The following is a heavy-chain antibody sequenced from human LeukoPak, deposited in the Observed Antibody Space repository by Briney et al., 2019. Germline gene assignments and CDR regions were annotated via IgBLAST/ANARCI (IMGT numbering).Heavy chain of an antibody. V-gene: IGHV3-21*01. CDR2: ISSSSSYI. CDR1: GFTFGSYS. Sequence: GGSLRLSCAASGFTFGSYSMNWVRQAPGKGLEWVSSISSSSSYIYYADSVKGRFTISRDNAKNSLYLQMNSLRAEDTAVYYCARVTEYYYDSSGYYDYWGQGTLVTVSS. J-gene: IGHJ4*02. D-gene: IGHD3-22*01. CDR3: ARVTEYYYDSSGYYDY.